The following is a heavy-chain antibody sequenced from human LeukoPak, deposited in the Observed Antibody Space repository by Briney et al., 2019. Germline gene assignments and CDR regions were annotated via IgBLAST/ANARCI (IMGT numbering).Heavy chain of an antibody. J-gene: IGHJ4*02. Sequence: GRSLRLSCAASGFTFSSYGMHWVRQAPGKGLEWVAVISYDGSSKYYADSVKGRFTISRDNSKNTLYLQMNSLRAEDTAVYYCAKDGGMVRGVMTFDYWGQGTLVTVSS. V-gene: IGHV3-30*18. CDR2: ISYDGSSK. D-gene: IGHD3-10*01. CDR1: GFTFSSYG. CDR3: AKDGGMVRGVMTFDY.